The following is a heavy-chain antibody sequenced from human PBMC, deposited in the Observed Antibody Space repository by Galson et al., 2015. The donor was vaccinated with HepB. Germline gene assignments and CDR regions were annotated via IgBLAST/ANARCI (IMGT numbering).Heavy chain of an antibody. CDR1: GDSVSSNSAA. V-gene: IGHV6-1*01. D-gene: IGHD6-19*01. CDR2: TYYRPKWYN. CDR3: ARSWGVAGTFGMDV. Sequence: CAISGDSVSSNSAAWNWIRQSPSRGLEWLGRTYYRPKWYNDYAVSVKSRITINPDTSKNQFSLQLNSVTPEDTAVYYCARSWGVAGTFGMDVWGQGTTVTVSS. J-gene: IGHJ6*02.